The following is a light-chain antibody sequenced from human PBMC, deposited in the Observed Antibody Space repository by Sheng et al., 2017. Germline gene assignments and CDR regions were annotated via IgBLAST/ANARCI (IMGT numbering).Light chain of an antibody. V-gene: IGLV3-21*02. CDR1: NIGSKS. CDR3: HVWDSGSDHVL. CDR2: DDS. Sequence: YVLTQPPSVSVAPGETARITCGGHNIGSKSVHWYQQKPGQAPVVVVYDDSDRPSGIPERFSGSNSGNTATLTVSRVEVGDEADYYCHVWDSGSDHVLFGGGTKLTVL. J-gene: IGLJ2*01.